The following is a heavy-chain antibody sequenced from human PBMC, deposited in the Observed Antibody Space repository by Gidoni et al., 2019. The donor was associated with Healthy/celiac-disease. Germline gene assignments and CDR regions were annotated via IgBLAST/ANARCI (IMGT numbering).Heavy chain of an antibody. CDR3: TRDNYERSNSPWGLPNWFDP. V-gene: IGHV3-49*03. CDR1: GFTFGADA. D-gene: IGHD3-16*01. Sequence: EVQLVESGGGLVQPGRSLSLACTASGFTFGADATSSFRQASGQGLEWVGFIRSKAYGGTTEYDASGKGRFTISRDDSKSIAYLQMNSLKTEDTAVYYCTRDNYERSNSPWGLPNWFDPWGQGTLVTVSS. J-gene: IGHJ5*02. CDR2: IRSKAYGGTT.